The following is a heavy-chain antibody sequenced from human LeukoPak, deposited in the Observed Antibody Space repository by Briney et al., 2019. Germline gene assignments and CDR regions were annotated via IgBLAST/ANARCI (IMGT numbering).Heavy chain of an antibody. CDR2: IIPIFGIA. D-gene: IGHD6-19*01. J-gene: IGHJ6*02. V-gene: IGHV1-69*04. CDR1: GGTFSSYA. Sequence: PVKVSCKAPGGTFSSYAISWVRQAPGQGLEWMGRIIPIFGIANYAQKFQGRVTITADKSTSTAYMELSSLRSEDTAVYYCARDLYSSGWYYYYYGMDVWGQGTTVTVSS. CDR3: ARDLYSSGWYYYYYGMDV.